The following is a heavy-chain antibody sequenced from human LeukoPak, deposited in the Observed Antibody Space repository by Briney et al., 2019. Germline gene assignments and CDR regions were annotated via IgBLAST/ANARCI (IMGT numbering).Heavy chain of an antibody. D-gene: IGHD2-15*01. CDR1: GLTVSTSY. CDR2: IYSGGST. V-gene: IGHV3-66*01. CDR3: ARDSRRILPSD. J-gene: IGHJ4*02. Sequence: GGSLRLSCAASGLTVSTSYMSWVRQVPGKGLEWVSVIYSGGSTYYADSVKGRFTISRDNSKNTLYLQMNSLRAEDTAVYYCARDSRRILPSDWGQGTLVTVSS.